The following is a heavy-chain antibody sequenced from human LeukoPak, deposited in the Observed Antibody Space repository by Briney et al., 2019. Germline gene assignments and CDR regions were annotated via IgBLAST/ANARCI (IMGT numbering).Heavy chain of an antibody. CDR3: AKLLGYCSSTSCYYFDY. J-gene: IGHJ4*02. CDR2: ISGSGGST. V-gene: IGHV3-23*01. D-gene: IGHD2-2*01. Sequence: GGSLRLSCAASGFTFSSYAMSWVRQAPGKGLECVSAISGSGGSTYYADSVKGRFTISRDNSKNTLYLQMNSLRAEDTAVYYCAKLLGYCSSTSCYYFDYWGQGTLVTVSS. CDR1: GFTFSSYA.